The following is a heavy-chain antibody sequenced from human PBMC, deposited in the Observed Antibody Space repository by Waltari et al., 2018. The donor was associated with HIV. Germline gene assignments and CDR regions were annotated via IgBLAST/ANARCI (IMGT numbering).Heavy chain of an antibody. CDR3: ARVRSGWFGGIDS. CDR2: IYHSGTT. J-gene: IGHJ4*02. D-gene: IGHD6-19*01. Sequence: QVQVQESGPGLVKPSGTLSLTCAVAGDSISSTSCRSWVRKPPGKGLEWIGEIYHSGTTNYNPSRKSRVTISVDKSKNQFSLKLSSVTAADTAVYYCARVRSGWFGGIDSWGQGTLVTVSS. V-gene: IGHV4-4*02. CDR1: GDSISSTSC.